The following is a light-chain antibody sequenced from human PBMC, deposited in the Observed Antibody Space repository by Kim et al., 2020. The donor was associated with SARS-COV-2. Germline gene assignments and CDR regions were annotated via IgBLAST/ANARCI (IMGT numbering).Light chain of an antibody. J-gene: IGLJ3*02. CDR1: HVGRKS. Sequence: APGETARITCGGNHVGRKSVHWYQQKPGQAPVLVIYYGSDRPSGIPERFSGSNSGNTATLTISRVEAGDEADYYCQVWDSSSDHRVFGGGTQLNVL. CDR2: YGS. V-gene: IGLV3-21*04. CDR3: QVWDSSSDHRV.